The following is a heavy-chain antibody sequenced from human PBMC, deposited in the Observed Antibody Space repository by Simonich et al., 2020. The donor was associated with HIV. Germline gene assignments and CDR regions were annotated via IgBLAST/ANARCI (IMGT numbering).Heavy chain of an antibody. J-gene: IGHJ4*02. D-gene: IGHD3-10*01. Sequence: QVQLVQSGAEVKKPGSSVKVSCKASGGTFSSFAISWVRQAPGIGLGWGGGIIPIFGKANYAQMFQGRVTITADESTSTAYMELSSLRSEDTGIYYCARKGGGRGVYYFDYWGQGTLVTVSS. CDR2: IIPIFGKA. V-gene: IGHV1-69*13. CDR1: GGTFSSFA. CDR3: ARKGGGRGVYYFDY.